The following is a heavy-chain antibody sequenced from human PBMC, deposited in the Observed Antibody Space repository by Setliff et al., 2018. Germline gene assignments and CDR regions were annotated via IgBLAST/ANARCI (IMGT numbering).Heavy chain of an antibody. V-gene: IGHV4-59*02. D-gene: IGHD6-19*01. CDR1: GASVSTHY. J-gene: IGHJ4*02. Sequence: PSETLSLTCTVSGASVSTHYWSWVRQSPGKGLEWIGHTYYIGATKYNPSLKGRVTISVDTSKNQVSLRMNFVTAADTAVYYCARPSGTGWPSPSYYFDYWGQGTPVTVSS. CDR3: ARPSGTGWPSPSYYFDY. CDR2: TYYIGAT.